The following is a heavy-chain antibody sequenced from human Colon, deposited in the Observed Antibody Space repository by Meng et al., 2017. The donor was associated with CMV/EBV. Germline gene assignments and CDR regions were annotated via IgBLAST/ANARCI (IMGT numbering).Heavy chain of an antibody. CDR1: GGSMSSGNYY. Sequence: QVQLQESGPGLVEPSXXLSLICTVSGGSMSSGNYYWSWIRQPPGKGLEWIGYIHHSGSAYYNPSLKSRVSISVDTSKNQFSLNLNSMTAADTAVYYCASFDHIPRRNYFDYWGQGTLFTVSS. J-gene: IGHJ4*02. CDR2: IHHSGSA. V-gene: IGHV4-30-4*01. CDR3: ASFDHIPRRNYFDY. D-gene: IGHD2-21*01.